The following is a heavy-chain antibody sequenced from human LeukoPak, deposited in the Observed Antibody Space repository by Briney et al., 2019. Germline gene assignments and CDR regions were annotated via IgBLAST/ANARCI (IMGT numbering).Heavy chain of an antibody. Sequence: GRSLRLSCAASGFTFSSYARHWVRQAPGKGLEWVAVISYDGSNKYYADSVKGRFTISRDNSKNTLYLQMNSLRSEDTAVYYCARAQLEGPVGVLYYGMDVWGKGTTVPVSS. CDR2: ISYDGSNK. CDR1: GFTFSSYA. J-gene: IGHJ6*04. CDR3: ARAQLEGPVGVLYYGMDV. V-gene: IGHV3-30*04. D-gene: IGHD1-1*01.